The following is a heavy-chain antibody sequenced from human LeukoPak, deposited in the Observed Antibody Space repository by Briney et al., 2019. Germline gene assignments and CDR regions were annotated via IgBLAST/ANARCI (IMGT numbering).Heavy chain of an antibody. J-gene: IGHJ4*02. D-gene: IGHD6-13*01. Sequence: PGGSLRLSCEASGFIFSSYSINWVRQAPGKGLEWVSSISSGGTKIYYADSVKGRFTISRDDVKNSVYLQMNSLRVEDTAVYYCARDFLAAGDYWGQGAHVTVSS. V-gene: IGHV3-21*01. CDR1: GFIFSSYS. CDR3: ARDFLAAGDY. CDR2: ISSGGTKI.